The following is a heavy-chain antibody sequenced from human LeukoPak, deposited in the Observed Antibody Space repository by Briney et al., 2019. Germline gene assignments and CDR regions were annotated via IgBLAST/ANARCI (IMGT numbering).Heavy chain of an antibody. V-gene: IGHV4-34*01. CDR3: ARISMKNCSSTSCFHRTFDY. CDR1: GGSFSGYY. D-gene: IGHD2-2*01. Sequence: SETMSLTCDVYGGSFSGYYWSWIRQPPGKGLEWIGEINHSGSTNYNPSLKSRVTISVDTSKNQFSLKLSSVTAADTAVYYCARISMKNCSSTSCFHRTFDYWGQGTLVTVSS. J-gene: IGHJ4*02. CDR2: INHSGST.